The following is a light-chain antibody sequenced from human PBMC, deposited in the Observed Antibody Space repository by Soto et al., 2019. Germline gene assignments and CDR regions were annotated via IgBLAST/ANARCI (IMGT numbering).Light chain of an antibody. CDR3: MQGTHWPST. V-gene: IGKV2-30*02. J-gene: IGKJ5*01. Sequence: DVVMTQSPLSLPVTLGQPASISCRSNQSLVHSDGIAYFSWFQQRPGRSPRRLIYKVSNRDSGVPARFSGSGSGTDFALKISRVEAEDVGVYYCMQGTHWPSTVGQGTRLDSK. CDR1: QSLVHSDGIAY. CDR2: KVS.